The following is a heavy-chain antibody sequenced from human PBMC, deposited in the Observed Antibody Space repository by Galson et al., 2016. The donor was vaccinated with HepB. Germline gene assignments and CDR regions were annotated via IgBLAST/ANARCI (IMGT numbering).Heavy chain of an antibody. D-gene: IGHD1-1*01. J-gene: IGHJ4*02. V-gene: IGHV3-23*01. CDR1: GFPFDDYA. Sequence: SLRLSCAASGFPFDDYAMHWVRQAPGQGLEWVSGISSYGRDTYYTDSVKGRFIISRDTSTNTVYLHMNSLRADDTAVYYYGRTTYTSGDYWGQGTLVTVS. CDR2: ISSYGRDT. CDR3: GRTTYTSGDY.